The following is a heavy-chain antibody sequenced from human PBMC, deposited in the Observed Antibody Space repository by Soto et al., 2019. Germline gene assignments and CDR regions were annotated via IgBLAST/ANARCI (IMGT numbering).Heavy chain of an antibody. CDR3: ARDLMYSSSGRSGAFDI. Sequence: SSETLSLTCTVSGGSISSGDYYWSWIRQPPGKGLEWIGYIYYSGSTYYNPSLKSRVTISVDTSKNQFSLKLSCVTAADTAVYYCARDLMYSSSGRSGAFDIWGQGTMVTVSS. CDR2: IYYSGST. J-gene: IGHJ3*02. D-gene: IGHD6-6*01. CDR1: GGSISSGDYY. V-gene: IGHV4-30-4*01.